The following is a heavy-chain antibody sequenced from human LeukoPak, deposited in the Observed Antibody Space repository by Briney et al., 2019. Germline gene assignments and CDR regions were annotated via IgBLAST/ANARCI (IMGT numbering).Heavy chain of an antibody. D-gene: IGHD3-10*01. CDR2: IQSKTDGGTI. J-gene: IGHJ4*02. CDR3: STLMVRGIINI. CDR1: GFTFSNAR. V-gene: IGHV3-15*01. Sequence: GGSLRLSCAASGFTFSNARMSWVRQAPGKGLEWVGRIQSKTDGGTIGYAAPVKGRFSISRDDSKTTLFLQMNSLKTEDTGVYYCSTLMVRGIINIWGQGTLVTVSS.